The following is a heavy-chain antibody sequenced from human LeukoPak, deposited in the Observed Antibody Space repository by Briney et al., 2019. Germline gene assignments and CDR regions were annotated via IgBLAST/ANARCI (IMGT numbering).Heavy chain of an antibody. CDR1: GGSIRSSNW. CDR3: ARSSPITGPFDY. V-gene: IGHV4-4*02. D-gene: IGHD1-1*01. J-gene: IGHJ4*02. CDR2: IYHSGST. Sequence: SETLSLTCAVSGGSIRSSNWLSWVRPRPGTGLGWIGEIYHSGSTNYNPSLKSRVTISVDKSKNQFSLKLSSVTAADTAVYYCARSSPITGPFDYWGQGALVTVSS.